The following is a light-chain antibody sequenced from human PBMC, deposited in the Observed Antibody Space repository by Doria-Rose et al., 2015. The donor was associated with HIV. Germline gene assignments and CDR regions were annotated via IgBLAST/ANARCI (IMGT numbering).Light chain of an antibody. V-gene: IGKV1-5*03. CDR2: KAS. Sequence: ASDNISTWVAWFQQKPGKAPKLLIYKASNLESGVPSRFSGSGSGTEFTLTITSLQSDDFATYYCQQYNTYWTFGQGTKVEVK. CDR3: QQYNTYWT. J-gene: IGKJ1*01. CDR1: DNISTW.